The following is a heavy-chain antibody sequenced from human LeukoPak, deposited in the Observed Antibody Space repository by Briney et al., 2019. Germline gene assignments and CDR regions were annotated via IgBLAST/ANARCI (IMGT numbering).Heavy chain of an antibody. V-gene: IGHV3-48*01. CDR3: ASDIVVVPAAIPRGLDSSSSTDAFDI. CDR1: GFTFSSYS. D-gene: IGHD2-2*02. Sequence: QPGGSLRLSCAASGFTFSSYSMNWVRQAPGKGLEWVSYISSSSSTIYYADSVKGRFTISRDNAKNSLYLQMNSLRAKDTAVYYCASDIVVVPAAIPRGLDSSSSTDAFDIWGQGTMVTVSS. J-gene: IGHJ3*02. CDR2: ISSSSSTI.